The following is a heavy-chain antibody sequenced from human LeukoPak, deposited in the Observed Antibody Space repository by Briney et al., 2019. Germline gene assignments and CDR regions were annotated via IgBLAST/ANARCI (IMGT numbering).Heavy chain of an antibody. J-gene: IGHJ4*02. CDR1: GFTLDDYG. CDR3: AKDVASNFYSSSDY. V-gene: IGHV3-20*04. D-gene: IGHD2-2*01. Sequence: GGSLRLSCAASGFTLDDYGLSGVGQAPGKGLEWVAGINWNGARTGYADSVKGRFTISRDNSKNTLYLQMNSLRADDTAVYYCAKDVASNFYSSSDYWGQGTLVTVSS. CDR2: INWNGART.